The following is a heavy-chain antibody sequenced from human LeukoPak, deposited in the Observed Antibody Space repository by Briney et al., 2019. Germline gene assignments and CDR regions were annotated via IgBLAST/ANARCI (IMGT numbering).Heavy chain of an antibody. CDR3: ARRIAAYTFDP. J-gene: IGHJ5*02. Sequence: SETLSLTCTVSGGSISSYYWSWIRQPPGKGLEWIGYIYYSGSTNYNPSLKSRVTISVDTSKNQVSLKLTSVTAADTAVYYCARRIAAYTFDPWGQGTLVTVSS. V-gene: IGHV4-59*01. CDR1: GGSISSYY. CDR2: IYYSGST. D-gene: IGHD3-16*01.